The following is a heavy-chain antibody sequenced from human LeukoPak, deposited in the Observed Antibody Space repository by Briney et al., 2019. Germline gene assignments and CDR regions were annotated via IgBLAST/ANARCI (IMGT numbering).Heavy chain of an antibody. D-gene: IGHD5-12*01. CDR2: IIPIFGTA. CDR1: GGTLSSYT. Sequence: SVKVSCKASGGTLSSYTITWVRQAPGQGLEWMGGIIPIFGTANYAQKFQGRVTITADKSTSTAYMELSSLRSEDTAVYYCASGERYSGYDYHYYMDVWGKGTTVTVSS. J-gene: IGHJ6*03. V-gene: IGHV1-69*06. CDR3: ASGERYSGYDYHYYMDV.